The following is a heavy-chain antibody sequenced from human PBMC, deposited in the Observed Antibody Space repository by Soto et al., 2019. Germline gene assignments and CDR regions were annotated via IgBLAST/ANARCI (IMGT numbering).Heavy chain of an antibody. CDR1: GFTFSSYG. Sequence: GGSLRLSCAASGFTFSSYGMHWVRQAPGKGLEWVAVISYDGSNKYYADSVKGRFTISRDNSKNTLYLQMNSLRAEDTAVYYCAKEHSGYDSLGLSDYWGQGTLVTAPQ. V-gene: IGHV3-30*18. CDR2: ISYDGSNK. J-gene: IGHJ4*02. D-gene: IGHD5-12*01. CDR3: AKEHSGYDSLGLSDY.